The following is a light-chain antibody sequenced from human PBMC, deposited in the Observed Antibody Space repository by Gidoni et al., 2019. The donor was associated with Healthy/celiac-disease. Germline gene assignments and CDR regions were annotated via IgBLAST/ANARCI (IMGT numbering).Light chain of an antibody. Sequence: EIVLTQSPATLSLSPGERATLSCRASQSVSSYLAWYQQKPGQAPRLLIYDASNRATGIPARFSGSGSGTDFTLTISSLEPEDFAVYYCQLGVTFGQGTRLGIK. J-gene: IGKJ5*01. CDR3: QLGVT. CDR2: DAS. V-gene: IGKV3-11*01. CDR1: QSVSSY.